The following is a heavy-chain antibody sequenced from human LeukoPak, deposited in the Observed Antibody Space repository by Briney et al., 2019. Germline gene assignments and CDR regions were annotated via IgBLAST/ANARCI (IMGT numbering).Heavy chain of an antibody. CDR2: IYPGDSDT. J-gene: IGHJ4*02. CDR3: AIVGYSSGWYPFDY. V-gene: IGHV5-51*01. Sequence: GESLKISCKGPGYSFTSFWIGWVRQMPGKGLEGMGIIYPGDSDTRYSPSFQGQATISADKSISTAYLQWSSLKASDTAMYYCAIVGYSSGWYPFDYWGQGTLVTVSS. D-gene: IGHD6-19*01. CDR1: GYSFTSFW.